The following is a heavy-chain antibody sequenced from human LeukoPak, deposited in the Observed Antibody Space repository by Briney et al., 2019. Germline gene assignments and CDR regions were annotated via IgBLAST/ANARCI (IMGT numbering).Heavy chain of an antibody. D-gene: IGHD3-10*01. CDR2: IKQDGSEK. CDR3: ARLDYYGPQDY. CDR1: GFTFSSYW. V-gene: IGHV3-7*01. Sequence: GGPLRLSCAASGFTFSSYWMSWVRQAPGKGLEWVANIKQDGSEKYYVDSVKGRFTISRDNAKNSLYLQMNSLRAEDTAVYYCARLDYYGPQDYWGQGTLVTVSS. J-gene: IGHJ4*02.